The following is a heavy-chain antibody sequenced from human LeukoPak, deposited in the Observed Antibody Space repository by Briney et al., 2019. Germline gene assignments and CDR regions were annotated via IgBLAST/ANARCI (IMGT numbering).Heavy chain of an antibody. CDR1: GYTFTSYD. CDR3: ASLGGLTPTYYYYYGVDV. Sequence: ASVKVSCKASGYTFTSYDINWVRQATGQGLEWMGWMNPNSGNTGYAQKFQGRVTMTRNTSISTAYMELSSLRSEDTAVYYCASLGGLTPTYYYYYGVDVWGQGTTVTVSS. D-gene: IGHD3-16*01. J-gene: IGHJ6*02. V-gene: IGHV1-8*01. CDR2: MNPNSGNT.